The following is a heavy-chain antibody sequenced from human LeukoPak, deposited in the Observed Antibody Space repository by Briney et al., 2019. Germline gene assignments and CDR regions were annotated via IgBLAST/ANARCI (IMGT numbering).Heavy chain of an antibody. CDR2: IYYSGST. V-gene: IGHV4-59*01. CDR3: ATSYYYDTSGYLSFDY. J-gene: IGHJ4*02. D-gene: IGHD3-22*01. CDR1: GGSISSYY. Sequence: SETLSLTCTVSGGSISSYYWSWIRQPPGKGLEWIGYIYYSGSTNYNPSLKSRVTISVDTSKNQFSLKLSSVTAADTAVYYCATSYYYDTSGYLSFDYWGQGTLVTVSS.